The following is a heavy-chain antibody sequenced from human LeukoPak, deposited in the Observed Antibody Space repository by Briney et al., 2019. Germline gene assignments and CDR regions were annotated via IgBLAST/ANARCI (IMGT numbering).Heavy chain of an antibody. V-gene: IGHV3-33*06. Sequence: GRSLRLSCAASGFTFSSYGMHWVRQAPGKGLEWVAVIWYDGSNKYYADSVRGRFTISRDNSKNMLYLQMTSLRVEDTATYYCVKNSGIWSFWGRGTLAAVSS. CDR1: GFTFSSYG. D-gene: IGHD1-26*01. CDR2: IWYDGSNK. CDR3: VKNSGIWSF. J-gene: IGHJ4*02.